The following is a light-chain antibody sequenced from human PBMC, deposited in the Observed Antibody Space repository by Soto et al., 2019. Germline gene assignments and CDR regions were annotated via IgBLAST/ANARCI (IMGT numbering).Light chain of an antibody. J-gene: IGLJ1*01. CDR3: ATRDDSLNAYV. V-gene: IGLV1-44*01. CDR1: SSNIGSNS. Sequence: QSVLTQPPSVSGTPAQRVTISCSGSSSNIGSNSVNWYHQLRGTAPRLLIYSNNQRPSGVPDRFSGSKSGTSASLAISGLQSEDEADYYCATRDDSLNAYVFGFGTKLTVL. CDR2: SNN.